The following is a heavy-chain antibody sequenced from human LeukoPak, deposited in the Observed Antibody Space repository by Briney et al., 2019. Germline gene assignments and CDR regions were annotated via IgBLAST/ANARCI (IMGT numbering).Heavy chain of an antibody. D-gene: IGHD3-22*01. V-gene: IGHV3-48*03. CDR1: GFTFSSYE. Sequence: GGSLRLSCAASGFTFSSYEMNWVRQAPGKWLEWVSYISSSGSTIYYADSVKGRFTISRDNAKNSLYLQMNSLRAEDTAVYYCARLTYYYDSSLDYWGQGTLVTVSS. CDR3: ARLTYYYDSSLDY. CDR2: ISSSGSTI. J-gene: IGHJ4*02.